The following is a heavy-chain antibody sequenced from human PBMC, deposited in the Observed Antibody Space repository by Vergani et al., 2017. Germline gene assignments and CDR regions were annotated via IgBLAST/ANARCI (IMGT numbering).Heavy chain of an antibody. V-gene: IGHV4-61*02. CDR2: IFHSGIT. J-gene: IGHJ3*01. CDR1: GVSIRSGSYY. D-gene: IGHD5/OR15-5a*01. Sequence: QVQLQESGPGLVKPSQTLSLTCTVSGVSIRSGSYYWSWIRQPAGKGLEWIGRIFHSGITDYNPSLRGRVSMSADTSKNQFSLKLTSVTAADTAVYFCARDRDGRGVIVYDSFDLWGPGAMVTVSS. CDR3: ARDRDGRGVIVYDSFDL.